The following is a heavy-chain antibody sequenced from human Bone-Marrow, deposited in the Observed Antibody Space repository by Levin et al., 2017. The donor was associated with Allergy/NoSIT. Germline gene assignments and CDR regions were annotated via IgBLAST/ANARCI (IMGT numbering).Heavy chain of an antibody. CDR1: GYTFTAYY. CDR2: LNPSGGTT. J-gene: IGHJ6*02. V-gene: IGHV1-46*01. D-gene: IGHD6-13*01. CDR3: ARDWINRHNPPDEIEVIPADHYFGMDV. Sequence: GESLKISCKASGYTFTAYYIHWLRQAPGQGLEWMGILNPSGGTTNYAQKFQGRVTMTRDPSTSTVYMELSSLRSEDTAMYYCARDWINRHNPPDEIEVIPADHYFGMDVWGQGTTVTVSS.